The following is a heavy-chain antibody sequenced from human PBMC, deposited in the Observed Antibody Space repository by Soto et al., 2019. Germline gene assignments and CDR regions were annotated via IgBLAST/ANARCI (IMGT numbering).Heavy chain of an antibody. V-gene: IGHV3-72*01. CDR3: ARDMGGYCSSTSCPLYYYYGMDV. J-gene: IGHJ6*02. CDR1: GFTFSDHY. D-gene: IGHD2-2*01. Sequence: EVQLVESGGGLVQPGGSLRLSCAASGFTFSDHYMDWVRQAPGKGLEWVGRTRNTANSYTTEYAAAVKGRFTISRDDSTHSLYLQMNSLKTEDTAVYYCARDMGGYCSSTSCPLYYYYGMDVWGQGTTVTVSS. CDR2: TRNTANSYTT.